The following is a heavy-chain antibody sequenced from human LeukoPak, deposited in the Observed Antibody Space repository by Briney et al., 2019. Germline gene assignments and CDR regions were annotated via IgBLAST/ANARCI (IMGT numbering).Heavy chain of an antibody. V-gene: IGHV3-23*01. CDR2: ITDTGGDT. J-gene: IGHJ4*02. Sequence: PGGSLRLSCAASGFTFGAYAMSWVRQAPGKVLEWVSAITDTGGDTYSADSVKGRFIISRDNSKNTLYLQMNSLRAEDTAVYYCAKGSWGSRPYYTDYCGQGTLVTVSS. D-gene: IGHD7-27*01. CDR3: AKGSWGSRPYYTDY. CDR1: GFTFGAYA.